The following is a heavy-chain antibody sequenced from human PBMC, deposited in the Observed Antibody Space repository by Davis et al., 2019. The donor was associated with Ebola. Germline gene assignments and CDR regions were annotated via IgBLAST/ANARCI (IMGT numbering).Heavy chain of an antibody. CDR1: GFSFNSYS. V-gene: IGHV3-21*01. CDR2: ISTGGSYI. CDR3: ARDPGYGYGYYYDGMDV. Sequence: RGSLRLSCTASGFSFNSYSMNWVRQAPGKGLEWVSSISTGGSYIFYSDSVKGRFTISRDNAKNSLYLQMNSLRAEDTAVYYCARDPGYGYGYYYDGMDVWGQGTTVIVSS. J-gene: IGHJ6*02. D-gene: IGHD5-18*01.